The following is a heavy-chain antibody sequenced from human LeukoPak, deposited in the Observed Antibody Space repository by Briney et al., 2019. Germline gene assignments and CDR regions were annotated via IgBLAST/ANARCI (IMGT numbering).Heavy chain of an antibody. CDR1: GYTFTSYG. Sequence: GASVKVSCKASGYTFTSYGISWVRQAPGQGLEWMGWISAYHGNTNYAQKLQGRVTMTTDTSTSTAYMELRSLRSDDTAVYYCARGDIVVVPAAIGEDAFDIWGQGTMVTVSS. CDR2: ISAYHGNT. D-gene: IGHD2-2*01. V-gene: IGHV1-18*01. CDR3: ARGDIVVVPAAIGEDAFDI. J-gene: IGHJ3*02.